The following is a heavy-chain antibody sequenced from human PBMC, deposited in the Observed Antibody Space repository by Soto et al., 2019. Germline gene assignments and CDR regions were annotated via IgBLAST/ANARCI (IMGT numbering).Heavy chain of an antibody. CDR2: IYSGGST. J-gene: IGHJ1*01. CDR1: GFTVSSNY. Sequence: PGGALRLSCSASGFTVSSNYMSWVRQAPGKGLEWVSVIYSGGSTYYADSVKGRFTISRDNSKNTLYLQMNSLRAEDTAVYYCAREGGYGDYLHYFQQCRQRPLVTVSS. D-gene: IGHD4-17*01. CDR3: AREGGYGDYLHYFQQ. V-gene: IGHV3-66*01.